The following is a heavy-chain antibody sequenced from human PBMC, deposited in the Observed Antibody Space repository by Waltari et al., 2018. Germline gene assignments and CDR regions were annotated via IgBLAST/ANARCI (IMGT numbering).Heavy chain of an antibody. CDR2: IYYSGST. CDR1: GGSISSGDYY. Sequence: QVQLQESGPGLVKPSQTLSLTCTVSGGSISSGDYYWSWIRQPPGKGLEWIGYIYYSGSTYYNPSLKSRVTIAVDTSKNQFSLKLSSVTAADTAVYYCARGRLGDSPRGAWFDPWGQGTLVTVSS. V-gene: IGHV4-30-4*08. D-gene: IGHD2-21*02. CDR3: ARGRLGDSPRGAWFDP. J-gene: IGHJ5*02.